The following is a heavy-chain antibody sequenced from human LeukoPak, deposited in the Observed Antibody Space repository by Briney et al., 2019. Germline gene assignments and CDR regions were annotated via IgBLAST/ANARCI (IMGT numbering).Heavy chain of an antibody. CDR2: INRDGSST. Sequence: GGSLRLSCTASGFTFGDYAMGWFRQAPGKGLVWVSRINRDGSSTDYLDSVKGRFTISRDNARNTLYLQMNSLRAEDTAVYYCARVPYVFDLWGQGTMVTVSS. V-gene: IGHV3-74*01. J-gene: IGHJ3*01. CDR3: ARVPYVFDL. CDR1: GFTFGDYA.